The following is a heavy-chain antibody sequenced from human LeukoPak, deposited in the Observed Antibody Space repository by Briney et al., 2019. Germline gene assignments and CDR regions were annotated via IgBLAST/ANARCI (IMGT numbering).Heavy chain of an antibody. Sequence: ASVKVSCKASGYTFTGYDINWVRQAPGQGLEWMGWISAYNGNTNHAQKLQARVTMTTDTSTSTAYMELRSLRSDDTAVYYCARDLAGAATGTIPLFDYWGQGTLVTVSS. CDR1: GYTFTGYD. CDR2: ISAYNGNT. J-gene: IGHJ4*02. V-gene: IGHV1-18*01. CDR3: ARDLAGAATGTIPLFDY. D-gene: IGHD6-13*01.